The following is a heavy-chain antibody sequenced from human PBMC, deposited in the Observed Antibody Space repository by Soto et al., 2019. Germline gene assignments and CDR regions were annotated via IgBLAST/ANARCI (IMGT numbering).Heavy chain of an antibody. CDR3: ARDLYSGYDTASEFDY. J-gene: IGHJ4*02. CDR2: ISSSSSTI. V-gene: IGHV3-48*02. Sequence: GGSLRLSCAASGFTFSSYSMNWVRQAPGKGLEWVSYISSSSSTIYYADSVKGRFTISRDNAKNSLYLQMNSLRDEDTAVYYCARDLYSGYDTASEFDYWGQGTLVTVSS. CDR1: GFTFSSYS. D-gene: IGHD3-22*01.